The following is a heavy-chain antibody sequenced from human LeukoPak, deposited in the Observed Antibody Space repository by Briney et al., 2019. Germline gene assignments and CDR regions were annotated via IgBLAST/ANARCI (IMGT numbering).Heavy chain of an antibody. CDR2: IWYDGSNK. Sequence: GGSLRLSCGASGFTFSSYGMHWVRQAPGKGLEWVAVIWYDGSNKYYADSVKGRFTISRDNSKNTLYLQMNSLRAEDTAVYYCAKDKGITMVRGVTEYYFDYWGQGTLVTVSS. V-gene: IGHV3-33*06. J-gene: IGHJ4*02. CDR1: GFTFSSYG. D-gene: IGHD3-10*01. CDR3: AKDKGITMVRGVTEYYFDY.